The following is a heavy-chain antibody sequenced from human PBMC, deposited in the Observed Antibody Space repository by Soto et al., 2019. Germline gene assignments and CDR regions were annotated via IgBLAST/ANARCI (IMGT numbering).Heavy chain of an antibody. Sequence: EASVKVSCKASGGTFSSYTISWVRQAPGQGLEWMGRIIPILGIANYAQKFQGRVTITADKSTSTAYMELSSLRSEDTAVYYCARDRVAITIFGVVPYNWFDPSGQGTLVTVSS. V-gene: IGHV1-69*04. CDR3: ARDRVAITIFGVVPYNWFDP. J-gene: IGHJ5*02. CDR1: GGTFSSYT. CDR2: IIPILGIA. D-gene: IGHD3-3*01.